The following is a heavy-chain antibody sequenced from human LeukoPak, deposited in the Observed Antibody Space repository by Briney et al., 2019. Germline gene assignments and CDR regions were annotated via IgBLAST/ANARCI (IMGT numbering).Heavy chain of an antibody. V-gene: IGHV3-23*01. CDR3: AKRGVVIRVILVGFHKEAYYFDS. CDR2: ISGSGGST. Sequence: GGSLRLSCAVSGITLSNYGMSWVRQAPGKGLEWVAGISGSGGSTNYADSVKGRFSISRDDPKNTLYLQMNSLRAEDTAVYFCAKRGVVIRVILVGFHKEAYYFDSWGQGALVTVSS. D-gene: IGHD3-22*01. CDR1: GITLSNYG. J-gene: IGHJ4*02.